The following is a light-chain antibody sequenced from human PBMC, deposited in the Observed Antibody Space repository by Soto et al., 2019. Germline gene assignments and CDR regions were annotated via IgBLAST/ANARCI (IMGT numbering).Light chain of an antibody. CDR1: ESISSW. Sequence: DIQMTQFPSTLSASVGDRVTITCRASESISSWLAWYQQKPGKAPKILIYKASTLPSGVPSRFTGSGSGTEFTLTISSLQPDDFATYYCQHYSVFPLTVGGGTKVEIK. CDR2: KAS. V-gene: IGKV1-5*03. CDR3: QHYSVFPLT. J-gene: IGKJ4*01.